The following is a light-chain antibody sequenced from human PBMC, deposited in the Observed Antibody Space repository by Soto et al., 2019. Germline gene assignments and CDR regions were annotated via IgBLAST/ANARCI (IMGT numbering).Light chain of an antibody. Sequence: DIQMTQSQSSLSASVGDRVTVTCRASQGIDTYLAWYQQKPGQVPKLLIYASSTLQSGVPSRFSGSGSGTDFTLTISSLQPEDVATYFCQKYTRAPFTFGPGTKVDIK. V-gene: IGKV1-27*01. J-gene: IGKJ3*01. CDR2: ASS. CDR3: QKYTRAPFT. CDR1: QGIDTY.